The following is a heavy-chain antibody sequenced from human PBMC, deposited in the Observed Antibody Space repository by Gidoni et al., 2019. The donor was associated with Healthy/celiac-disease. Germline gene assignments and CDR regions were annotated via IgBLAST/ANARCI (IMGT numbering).Heavy chain of an antibody. CDR3: ARETPGGLDTFDY. D-gene: IGHD5-18*01. J-gene: IGHJ4*02. V-gene: IGHV4-61*02. CDR1: GGSISSGSYY. Sequence: QVQLQESGPGLVKPSQTLSLTCTVSGGSISSGSYYWSWIRQPAGKGLEWIGRIYTSGSTNYNPSLKSRVTISVDTSKNQFSLKLSSVTAADTAVYYCARETPGGLDTFDYWGQGTLVTVSS. CDR2: IYTSGST.